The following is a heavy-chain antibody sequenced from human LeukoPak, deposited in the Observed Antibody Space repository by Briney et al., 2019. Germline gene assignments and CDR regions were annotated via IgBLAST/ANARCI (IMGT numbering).Heavy chain of an antibody. J-gene: IGHJ4*02. Sequence: GGSLRLSCAASGFTVSSNYMSWVRQAPGKGLEWVSVIYIGGSTYYADSVKGRFTISRDISKNTLYLQMNSLRAEDTAMYYCASHSSSWYGFDYWGQGTLVTVSS. CDR1: GFTVSSNY. CDR2: IYIGGST. V-gene: IGHV3-53*01. D-gene: IGHD6-13*01. CDR3: ASHSSSWYGFDY.